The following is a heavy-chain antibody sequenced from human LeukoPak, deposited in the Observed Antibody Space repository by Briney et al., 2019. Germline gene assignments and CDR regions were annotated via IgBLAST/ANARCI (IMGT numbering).Heavy chain of an antibody. D-gene: IGHD2-2*01. Sequence: GASVKVSCKASGYTFTAYHMHWVRQAPGQGLEWMGWINPNSGGTNFAQKFQGRVTITRDTSISTAYMELRSQRSDETAVYYCARSSSTSIYYYAMDVWGQGTTVTVSS. J-gene: IGHJ6*02. CDR3: ARSSSTSIYYYAMDV. CDR1: GYTFTAYH. V-gene: IGHV1-2*02. CDR2: INPNSGGT.